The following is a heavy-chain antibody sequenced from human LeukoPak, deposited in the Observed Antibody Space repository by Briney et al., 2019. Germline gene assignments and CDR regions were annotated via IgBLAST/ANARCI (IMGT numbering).Heavy chain of an antibody. D-gene: IGHD3-10*01. V-gene: IGHV3-23*01. CDR2: ISGSGAKA. CDR1: KFTFSTSA. CDR3: AKDPMWFGEGDYKYYMDV. J-gene: IGHJ6*03. Sequence: PGGSLRLACAAPKFTFSTSALSWVRQAPGRGLEWVSGISGSGAKAYYSDSVKGRFTISRDNSKSMLYLQMNSLRVEDTALYYCAKDPMWFGEGDYKYYMDVWSRGTTVTVSS.